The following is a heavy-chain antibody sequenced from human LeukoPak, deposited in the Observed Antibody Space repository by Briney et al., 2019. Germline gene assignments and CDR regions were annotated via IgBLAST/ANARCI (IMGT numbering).Heavy chain of an antibody. CDR1: GYTFTDYY. V-gene: IGHV1-2*02. Sequence: ASAKVSCKASGYTFTDYYIHWVRQAPGQGLERMGWISPNSGGTNYAQKFQGRVTMTRDTSISTAYMELSRLRSDDTAVYYCASSLKSCSNGVCRNWGQGTSVTVSS. CDR2: ISPNSGGT. J-gene: IGHJ4*02. D-gene: IGHD2-8*01. CDR3: ASSLKSCSNGVCRN.